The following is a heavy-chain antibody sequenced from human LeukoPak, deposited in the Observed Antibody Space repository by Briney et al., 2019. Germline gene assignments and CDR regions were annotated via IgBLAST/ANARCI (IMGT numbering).Heavy chain of an antibody. CDR2: IRSKAYGGTT. Sequence: PGGSLRLSCTASGFSFGDHAMSWVRQAPGKGLEWVGFIRSKAYGGTTEYAASVKGRFTISRDDSKSIAYLQMNSLKTKDTGVYYCTREWWLLYDSSYYFDHWGQGTLVTVSS. CDR1: GFSFGDHA. D-gene: IGHD2-21*02. V-gene: IGHV3-49*04. CDR3: TREWWLLYDSSYYFDH. J-gene: IGHJ4*02.